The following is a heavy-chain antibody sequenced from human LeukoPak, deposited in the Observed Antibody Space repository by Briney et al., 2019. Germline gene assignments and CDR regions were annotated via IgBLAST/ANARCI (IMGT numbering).Heavy chain of an antibody. D-gene: IGHD5-12*01. J-gene: IGHJ4*02. Sequence: AGSLRLSCAASEFSVGSNYMTWVRQAPGKGLEWVSLIYSGGSTYYADSVKGRFTISRDNSKNTLYLQMNSLRAEDTAVYYCARAPSGYHNTGGQGTLVTVSS. CDR1: EFSVGSNY. CDR2: IYSGGST. CDR3: ARAPSGYHNT. V-gene: IGHV3-66*01.